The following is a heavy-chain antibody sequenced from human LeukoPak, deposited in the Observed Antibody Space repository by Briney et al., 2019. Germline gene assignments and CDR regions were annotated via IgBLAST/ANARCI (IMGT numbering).Heavy chain of an antibody. Sequence: SETLSLTCTVSGGSISSGSYYWSWIRQPAGKGLEWIGRIYTSGSTNYNPSLKSRVTMSVDTFKNQFSLKLSSVTAADTAVYYCARGSGSYYDILTGYPYDAFDIWGQGTMVTVSS. CDR3: ARGSGSYYDILTGYPYDAFDI. CDR1: GGSISSGSYY. CDR2: IYTSGST. D-gene: IGHD3-9*01. J-gene: IGHJ3*02. V-gene: IGHV4-61*02.